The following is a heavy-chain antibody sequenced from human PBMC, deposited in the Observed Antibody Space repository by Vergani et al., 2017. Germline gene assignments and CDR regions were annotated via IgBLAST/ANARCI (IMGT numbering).Heavy chain of an antibody. CDR1: GFTFHNYA. CDR2: ISWNSGSI. J-gene: IGHJ4*02. Sequence: EVQLVESGGGLVQPGRSLRLSCAASGFTFHNYAMHWVRQAPGKGLEWVSGISWNSGSIGYADSVKGRFTISRDNAKNSLYLQMNSLRPEDMALYYCARKEMATNDWGQGTLVTVSS. D-gene: IGHD5-24*01. CDR3: ARKEMATND. V-gene: IGHV3-9*03.